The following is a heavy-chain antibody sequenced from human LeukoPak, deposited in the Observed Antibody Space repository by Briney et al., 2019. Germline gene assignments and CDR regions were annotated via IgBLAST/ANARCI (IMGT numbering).Heavy chain of an antibody. CDR2: IYSGGST. CDR1: GFTFSSYV. CDR3: AREGLSYAFDI. Sequence: GGSLRLSCAASGFTFSSYVMSWVRQAPGKGLEWVSVIYSGGSTYYADSVKGRFTIPRDNSKNTLYLQMNSLRAEDTAVYYCAREGLSYAFDIWGQGTMVTVSS. J-gene: IGHJ3*02. V-gene: IGHV3-53*01. D-gene: IGHD2-21*01.